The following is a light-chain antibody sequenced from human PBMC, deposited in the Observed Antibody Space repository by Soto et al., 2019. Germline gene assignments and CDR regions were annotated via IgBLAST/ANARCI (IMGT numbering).Light chain of an antibody. V-gene: IGLV2-14*01. Sequence: QSVLTQPASVSGSPGQSVTISCTGTSSDVGGYNYVSWYQQLPGEAPKLIIYGVTDRPSGVSNRFSGSKSGNTASLTVSGLQAEDDCDYYCSSYTATRPSVFGTGPKAAVL. CDR3: SSYTATRPSV. CDR2: GVT. CDR1: SSDVGGYNY. J-gene: IGLJ1*01.